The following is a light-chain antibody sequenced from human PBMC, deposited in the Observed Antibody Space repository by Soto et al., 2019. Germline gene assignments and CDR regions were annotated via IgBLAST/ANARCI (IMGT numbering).Light chain of an antibody. J-gene: IGKJ2*01. Sequence: EIVLTQSPGTLSLSPGERATLSCSASRSFASSYLAWYQQKPGQAPRLLIYAASIRATGIPDRFSGSASGTAFTLTISRLDPEDFAVYYCKQYCSSPTYACGHGTKLEIK. CDR1: RSFASSY. CDR3: KQYCSSPTYA. V-gene: IGKV3-20*01. CDR2: AAS.